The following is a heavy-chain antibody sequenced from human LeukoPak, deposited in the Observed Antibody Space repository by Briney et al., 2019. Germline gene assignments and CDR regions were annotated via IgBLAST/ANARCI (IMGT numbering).Heavy chain of an antibody. CDR2: IYYSGST. Sequence: SETLSLTCAVYGGSFSGYYWSWIRQPPGKGLEWIGYIYYSGSTNYNPSLKSRVTISVDTSKNQFSLKLNSVTVADTAVYYCARDVGGWYDYWGQGTLVTVSS. V-gene: IGHV4-59*01. CDR1: GGSFSGYY. CDR3: ARDVGGWYDY. D-gene: IGHD6-19*01. J-gene: IGHJ4*02.